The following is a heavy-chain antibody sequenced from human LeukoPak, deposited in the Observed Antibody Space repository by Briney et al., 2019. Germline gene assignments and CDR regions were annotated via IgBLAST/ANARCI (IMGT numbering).Heavy chain of an antibody. J-gene: IGHJ6*02. CDR1: GYTFTSYD. V-gene: IGHV1-8*01. Sequence: ASVKVSCKASGYTFTSYDINWVRQATGQGLEWMGWMNPNSGNTGYAQKFQGRVTMTRNTSISTAYMELSSLRSEDTAVYYCARDRSGYCSSTSCYGPYYYGMDVWGQGTTVTVSS. CDR3: ARDRSGYCSSTSCYGPYYYGMDV. D-gene: IGHD2-2*01. CDR2: MNPNSGNT.